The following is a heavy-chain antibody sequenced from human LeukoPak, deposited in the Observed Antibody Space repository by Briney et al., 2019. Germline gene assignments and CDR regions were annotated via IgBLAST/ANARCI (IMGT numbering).Heavy chain of an antibody. CDR1: GGSITSSSY. CDR3: ARHHVYSVFDY. J-gene: IGHJ4*02. D-gene: IGHD5/OR15-5a*01. V-gene: IGHV4-39*01. Sequence: SETLSLTCTVSGGSITSSSYWGWIRQPPGKGLEWIGSIYYSGSTYYNPSLKSRVTISVDTSKNQFSLKLSSVTAADTAVYYCARHHVYSVFDYWGQGTLVTVSS. CDR2: IYYSGST.